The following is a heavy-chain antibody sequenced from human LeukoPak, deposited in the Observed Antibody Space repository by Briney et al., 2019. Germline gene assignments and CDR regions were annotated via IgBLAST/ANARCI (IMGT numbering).Heavy chain of an antibody. Sequence: ASVKVSCKASGYTFTGYYTHWVRQAPGQGLEWMGWINPNSGGTKYAQKFQGRVTMTRDTSISTAYMELSSLRSEDTAVYYCARHEHYDYVWGSYGVFDYWGQGTLVTVSS. CDR3: ARHEHYDYVWGSYGVFDY. CDR2: INPNSGGT. V-gene: IGHV1-2*02. CDR1: GYTFTGYY. D-gene: IGHD3-16*01. J-gene: IGHJ4*02.